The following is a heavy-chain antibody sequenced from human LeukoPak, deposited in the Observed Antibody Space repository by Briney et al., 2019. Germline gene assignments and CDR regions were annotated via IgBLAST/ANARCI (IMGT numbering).Heavy chain of an antibody. Sequence: ASVKVSCKASGYTFTSYGISWVRQAPGQGLEWMGWISAYNGNTNYAQKLQGRVTMTTDTSTSTAYMELRSLRSDDTAVYYCARDRGLDYGHDPWYMDVWGKGTTVTVSS. CDR1: GYTFTSYG. D-gene: IGHD4-17*01. J-gene: IGHJ6*03. CDR2: ISAYNGNT. V-gene: IGHV1-18*01. CDR3: ARDRGLDYGHDPWYMDV.